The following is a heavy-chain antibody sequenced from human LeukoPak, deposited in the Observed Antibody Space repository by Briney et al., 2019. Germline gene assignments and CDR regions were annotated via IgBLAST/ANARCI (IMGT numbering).Heavy chain of an antibody. D-gene: IGHD3-9*01. Sequence: GRSLRLSCAASGFTFSSSWMHWVRQAPGKGLVWVSRINGDGSLTNDADSVKGRFTISRDNAKNTLYLQMNSLRAEDTAVYYCTRTGYDMLTGFFLWGQGTLVTVSS. J-gene: IGHJ4*02. CDR3: TRTGYDMLTGFFL. V-gene: IGHV3-74*01. CDR1: GFTFSSSW. CDR2: INGDGSLT.